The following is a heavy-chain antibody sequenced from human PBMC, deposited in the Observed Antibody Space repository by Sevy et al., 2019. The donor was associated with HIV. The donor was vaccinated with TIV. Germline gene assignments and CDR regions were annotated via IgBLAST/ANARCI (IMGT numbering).Heavy chain of an antibody. D-gene: IGHD2-2*01. J-gene: IGHJ4*02. CDR2: IKQDGSEK. CDR1: GFTFNNYW. V-gene: IGHV3-7*01. Sequence: GGSLRLSCAASGFTFNNYWMSWVRQAPGRGLEWVANIKQDGSEKYNVDSVKGRFTISRDNAKNSMYLQMNSLRAEDTAVYYCARVGLGDCSGTNCSPNDYWGQGTLVTVSS. CDR3: ARVGLGDCSGTNCSPNDY.